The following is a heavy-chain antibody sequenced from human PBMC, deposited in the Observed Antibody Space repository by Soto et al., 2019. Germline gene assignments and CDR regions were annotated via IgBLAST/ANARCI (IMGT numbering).Heavy chain of an antibody. D-gene: IGHD3-16*01. CDR3: ARLWGIADHDS. Sequence: QVQLVQSGAEVKKPGPSVKVSCKSSGDAFKTYSVSWVRQAPGQGLEWMGGIIPLLGKPMYAQKIQGRVSITSDESTGTVILEVTSRISEDTAIYYCARLWGIADHDSWGQGTRVTVSS. CDR1: GDAFKTYS. J-gene: IGHJ4*02. V-gene: IGHV1-69*05. CDR2: IIPLLGKP.